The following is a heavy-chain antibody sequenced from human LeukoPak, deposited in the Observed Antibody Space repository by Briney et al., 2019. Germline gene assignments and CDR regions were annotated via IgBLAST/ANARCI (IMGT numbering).Heavy chain of an antibody. V-gene: IGHV3-33*08. CDR1: GFTFSSYA. CDR3: ARLAPYGEHPF. Sequence: GGSLRLSCAASGFTFSSYAMHWVRQAPGKGLEWVAVIWYDGSNKYYADSVKGRFTISRDNSKNTLYLQMNSLRAEDTAVYYCARLAPYGEHPFWGQGTLVTVPS. J-gene: IGHJ4*02. CDR2: IWYDGSNK. D-gene: IGHD4-17*01.